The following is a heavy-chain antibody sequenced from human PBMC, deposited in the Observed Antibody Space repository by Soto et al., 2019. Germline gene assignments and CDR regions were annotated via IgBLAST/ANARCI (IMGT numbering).Heavy chain of an antibody. CDR2: IWCGGGNK. Sequence: GGSLRLSCAASGFTFSSYGMHWVRQAPGKGLEWVSAIWCGGGNKYYADSVKGRFTISRDNSKNTLYLQMNSLRAEDTAVYYCAKKYYFDYWGQGTLVTVSS. J-gene: IGHJ4*02. CDR1: GFTFSSYG. V-gene: IGHV3-23*01. CDR3: AKKYYFDY.